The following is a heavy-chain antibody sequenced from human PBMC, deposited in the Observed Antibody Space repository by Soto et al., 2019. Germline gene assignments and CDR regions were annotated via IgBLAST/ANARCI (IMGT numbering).Heavy chain of an antibody. CDR1: GFTFSSYA. CDR3: AKDRVAVAGTGGYFDY. Sequence: PGGSLRLSCATSGFTFSSYAMSWVRQAPGKGLEWVSAISGSGGSTYYADSVKGRFTISRDNSKNTLYLQMNSLRAEDTAVYYCAKDRVAVAGTGGYFDYWGQGTLVTVSS. D-gene: IGHD6-19*01. J-gene: IGHJ4*02. V-gene: IGHV3-23*01. CDR2: ISGSGGST.